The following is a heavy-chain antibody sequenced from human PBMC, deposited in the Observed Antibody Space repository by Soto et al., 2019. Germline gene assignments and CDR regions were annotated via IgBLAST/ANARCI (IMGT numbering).Heavy chain of an antibody. CDR2: INTYNGNR. CDR3: ARDRLRGYDSSGFYS. CDR1: GYSFSSYG. V-gene: IGHV1-18*01. J-gene: IGHJ4*02. D-gene: IGHD3-22*01. Sequence: QVQLVQSGAELRKPGASVKVSCKASGYSFSSYGINWVRQAPGQGREWMGWINTYNGNRNYAQKFEDRVTMTTATSTNTVYMELRSLKSDDTAIYYCARDRLRGYDSSGFYSWGQGTRVTVSS.